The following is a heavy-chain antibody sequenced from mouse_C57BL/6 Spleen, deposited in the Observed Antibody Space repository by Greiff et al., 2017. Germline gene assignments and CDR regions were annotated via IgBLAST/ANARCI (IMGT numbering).Heavy chain of an antibody. J-gene: IGHJ2*01. CDR3: ARDGYYFDY. Sequence: EVKLQESGPGLVKPSQSLSLTCSVTGYSITSGYYWNWIRQFPGNKLEWMGYISYDGSNNYNPSLKNRISITRDTSKNQFFLKLNSVTTEDTATXYCARDGYYFDYWGQGTTLTVSS. CDR1: GYSITSGYY. D-gene: IGHD2-2*01. V-gene: IGHV3-6*01. CDR2: ISYDGSN.